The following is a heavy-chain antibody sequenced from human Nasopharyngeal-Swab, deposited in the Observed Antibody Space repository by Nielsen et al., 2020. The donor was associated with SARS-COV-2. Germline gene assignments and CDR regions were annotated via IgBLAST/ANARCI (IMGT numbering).Heavy chain of an antibody. CDR3: ARDRRGGDGFDY. CDR1: GGSISSYY. J-gene: IGHJ4*02. CDR2: IYYSGST. V-gene: IGHV4-59*01. Sequence: SETLSLTCTVSGGSISSYYWSWIRQPPGKGLEWIGYIYYSGSTNYNPSLKGRVTISVDTSKNQFSLKLSSVTAADTAVYYCARDRRGGDGFDYWGQGTLVTVSS. D-gene: IGHD2-21*02.